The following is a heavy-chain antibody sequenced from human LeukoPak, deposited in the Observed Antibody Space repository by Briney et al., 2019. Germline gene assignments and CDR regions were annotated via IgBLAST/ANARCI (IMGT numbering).Heavy chain of an antibody. CDR2: IRTKANNYAT. CDR3: ARGVVGATWDAFDI. V-gene: IGHV3-73*01. CDR1: GFTFRGSA. D-gene: IGHD1-26*01. J-gene: IGHJ3*02. Sequence: GGSLRLSCAGSGFTFRGSAMHWVRQASGKGLEWVGRIRTKANNYATAYAASLSGRFTISRDDSKNMAYLHLNGLKTEDTAVYYCARGVVGATWDAFDIWGQGTMVTVSS.